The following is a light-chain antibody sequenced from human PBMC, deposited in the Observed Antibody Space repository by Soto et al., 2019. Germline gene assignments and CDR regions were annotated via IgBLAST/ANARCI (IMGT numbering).Light chain of an antibody. J-gene: IGLJ1*01. CDR2: DVS. CDR1: SSDVGAYNY. CDR3: NSYTTSSTYV. Sequence: QSSLTQPASVSGSPGQSIAISCTGTSSDVGAYNYVSWYQQHPGKAPKLMIYDVSNRPSGVSNCFSGSKSGNTASLTNSGLQAEDEADYYCNSYTTSSTYVFGTGTKLTVL. V-gene: IGLV2-14*03.